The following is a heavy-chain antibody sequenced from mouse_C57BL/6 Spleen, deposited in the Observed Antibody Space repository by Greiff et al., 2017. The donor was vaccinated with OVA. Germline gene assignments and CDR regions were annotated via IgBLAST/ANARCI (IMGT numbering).Heavy chain of an antibody. Sequence: QVQLQQSGPELVKPGASVKISCKASGYAFSSSWMNWVKQRPGKGLEWIGRIYPGDGDTNYNGKFKGKATLTADKSSSTAYMQLSSLTSEDSAVYFCANHYSGSPWFAYWGQGTLVTVSA. CDR1: GYAFSSSW. V-gene: IGHV1-82*01. CDR2: IYPGDGDT. CDR3: ANHYSGSPWFAY. J-gene: IGHJ3*01. D-gene: IGHD1-1*01.